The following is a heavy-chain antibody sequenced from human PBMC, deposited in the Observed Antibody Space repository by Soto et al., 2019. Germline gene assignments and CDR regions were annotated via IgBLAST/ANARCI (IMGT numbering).Heavy chain of an antibody. CDR1: GFTFSDYY. Sequence: LRLSCAASGFTFSDYYMSWIRQAPGKGLEWVSYISSSGSTIYYADSVKGRFTISRDNAKNSLYLQMNSLRAEDTAVYYCARAPVLRFLEWFHADYYCMDVWGQGTTVTVSS. CDR2: ISSSGSTI. D-gene: IGHD3-3*01. V-gene: IGHV3-11*01. J-gene: IGHJ6*02. CDR3: ARAPVLRFLEWFHADYYCMDV.